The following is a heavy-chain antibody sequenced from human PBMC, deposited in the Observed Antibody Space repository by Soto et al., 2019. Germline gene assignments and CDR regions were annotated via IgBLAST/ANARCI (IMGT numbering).Heavy chain of an antibody. CDR1: GGSISSYY. CDR2: IYYSGST. D-gene: IGHD5-12*01. J-gene: IGHJ4*02. CDR3: ARRPKRSGYSGPDF. V-gene: IGHV4-59*08. Sequence: SETLSLTCTVSGGSISSYYWSWIRQPPGKGLEWIGNIYYSGSTYINPSLKRRVTLSVDTSKNHFSLRLSSVTAADTAVYYCARRPKRSGYSGPDFWGQGTLVTVSS.